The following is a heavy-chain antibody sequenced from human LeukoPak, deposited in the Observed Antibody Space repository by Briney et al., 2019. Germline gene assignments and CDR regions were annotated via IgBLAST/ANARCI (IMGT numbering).Heavy chain of an antibody. CDR1: GGSISSSSYY. J-gene: IGHJ4*02. CDR2: IYYSGST. V-gene: IGHV4-39*01. CDR3: ARQNWVVAAPFDY. Sequence: SETLSLTCTVSGGSISSSSYYWGWIRQPPGKGLEWIGSIYYSGSTYYNPSLKSRVTISVDTSKNQFSLKLSSVTAADTAVYYCARQNWVVAAPFDYWGQGTLVTVSS. D-gene: IGHD2-15*01.